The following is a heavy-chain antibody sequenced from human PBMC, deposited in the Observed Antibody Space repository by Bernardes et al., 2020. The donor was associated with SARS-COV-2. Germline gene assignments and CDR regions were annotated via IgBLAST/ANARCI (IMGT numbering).Heavy chain of an antibody. CDR1: GYTFTSYD. Sequence: ASVKVSCKASGYTFTSYDINWVRQATGQGLEWMGWMTPNSGTTGYAQKFQGRVTMTRNTSISTAYMELSSLRSEDTAVYYCARGSSGWLYYYYYYGMDVWGQGTAVTGSS. J-gene: IGHJ6*02. CDR2: MTPNSGTT. V-gene: IGHV1-8*01. D-gene: IGHD6-19*01. CDR3: ARGSSGWLYYYYYYGMDV.